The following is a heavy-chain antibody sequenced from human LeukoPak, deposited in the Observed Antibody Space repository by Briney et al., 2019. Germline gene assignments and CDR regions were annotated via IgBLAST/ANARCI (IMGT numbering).Heavy chain of an antibody. V-gene: IGHV1-69*04. CDR1: GGTFSSYA. CDR3: ARQRIQLWTHFDY. D-gene: IGHD5-18*01. Sequence: ASVKVSCKASGGTFSSYAISWVRQAPGQGLEWMGRIIPIRGIANYAQQFQGRVTITADKSTGTVNLELSGVRAEDSAVYYCARQRIQLWTHFDYWGQGTLVTVSS. CDR2: IIPIRGIA. J-gene: IGHJ4*02.